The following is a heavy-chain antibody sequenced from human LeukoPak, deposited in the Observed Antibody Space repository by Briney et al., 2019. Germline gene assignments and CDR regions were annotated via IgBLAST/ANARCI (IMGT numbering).Heavy chain of an antibody. Sequence: GGSLRLSCAASGFTFSNYAMSWVRQAPGKGLEWVSGISSSAISTYYADSVKGRFTISRDNSNNTLYLQMNSLRAEDTAVYYCAKNGRWLQSTFDYWGQGSLVTVSS. CDR3: AKNGRWLQSTFDY. D-gene: IGHD5-24*01. CDR2: ISSSAIST. V-gene: IGHV3-23*01. J-gene: IGHJ4*02. CDR1: GFTFSNYA.